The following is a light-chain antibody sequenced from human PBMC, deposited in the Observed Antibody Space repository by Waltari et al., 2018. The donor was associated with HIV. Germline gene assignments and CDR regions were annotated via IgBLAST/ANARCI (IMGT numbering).Light chain of an antibody. CDR1: QGVSTN. Sequence: EIVMTQSPATLSVSPGERATLSCRASQGVSTNLTWYQQKPGQAPSLLIFSASARAAGIPARFSGSGSGTDFTLTITSPQSEDCAVYYCQHYNNRPPLTFGQGTRLEI. J-gene: IGKJ5*01. CDR3: QHYNNRPPLT. CDR2: SAS. V-gene: IGKV3-15*01.